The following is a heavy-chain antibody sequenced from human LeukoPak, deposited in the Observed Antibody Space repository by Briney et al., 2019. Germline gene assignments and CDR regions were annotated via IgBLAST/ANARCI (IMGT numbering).Heavy chain of an antibody. CDR1: GFSIGTGYY. V-gene: IGHV4-38-2*01. Sequence: SETLSLTCDVSGFSIGTGYYWGWIRQPPGKGLEWIGSIYHSGTTYYSPSLKSRVTISVDTSKNQFSLKLSSVTAADTAMYYCSRIETAGPFDYWGQGTLVTVSS. CDR3: SRIETAGPFDY. J-gene: IGHJ4*02. CDR2: IYHSGTT. D-gene: IGHD6-13*01.